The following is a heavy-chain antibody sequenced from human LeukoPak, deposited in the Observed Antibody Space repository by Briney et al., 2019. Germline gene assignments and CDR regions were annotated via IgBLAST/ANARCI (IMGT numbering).Heavy chain of an antibody. CDR2: INHSGST. CDR3: ARGGIVVVPAARPTWFDP. J-gene: IGHJ5*02. D-gene: IGHD2-2*01. Sequence: SETLSLTCAVYGGSFSGYYWSWIRQPPGKGLEWIGEINHSGSTNYNPPLKSRVTISVDTSKNQFSLKLSSVTAADTAVYYCARGGIVVVPAARPTWFDPWGQGTLVTVSS. V-gene: IGHV4-34*01. CDR1: GGSFSGYY.